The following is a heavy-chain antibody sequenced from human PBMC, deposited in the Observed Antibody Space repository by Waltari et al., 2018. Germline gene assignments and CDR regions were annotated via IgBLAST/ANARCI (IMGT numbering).Heavy chain of an antibody. CDR1: GYTLTELS. V-gene: IGHV1-24*01. CDR2: FYPEDGET. Sequence: QVQLVQSGAEVKKPGASVKVSCKVSGYTLTELSMHWVRQAPGKGLEWMGGFYPEDGETIYAQKFQGRVTMTEDTSTDTAYMDLSSLRSEDTAVYYCATEAIRQDDYGDKRGGSGWFDPWGQGTLVTVSS. D-gene: IGHD4-17*01. J-gene: IGHJ5*02. CDR3: ATEAIRQDDYGDKRGGSGWFDP.